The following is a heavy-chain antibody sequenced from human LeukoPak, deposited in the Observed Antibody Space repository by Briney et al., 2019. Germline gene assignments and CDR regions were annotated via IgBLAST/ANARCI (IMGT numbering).Heavy chain of an antibody. CDR1: GGSFSGYY. CDR3: ARGGSVVPAAMQIDY. CDR2: INHSGST. Sequence: SETLSLTCAVYGGSFSGYYWRWIRQPPGKGLEWIGEINHSGSTNYNPSLKSRVTISVDTSKNQFSLKLSSVTAADTAVYYCARGGSVVPAAMQIDYWGQGTLVTVSS. J-gene: IGHJ4*02. V-gene: IGHV4-34*01. D-gene: IGHD2-2*01.